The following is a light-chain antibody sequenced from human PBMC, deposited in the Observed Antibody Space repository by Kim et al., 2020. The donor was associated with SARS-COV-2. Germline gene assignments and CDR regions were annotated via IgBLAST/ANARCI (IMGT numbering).Light chain of an antibody. CDR2: GNS. CDR1: SSNIGAGYY. V-gene: IGLV1-40*01. Sequence: VHISCTWSSSNIGAGYYLHWYQQRPGTAPKLPIYGNSNRPSGFPDRFSGSKSGTSASLAITGLQAEDEADYYCQSYDSSLSGPLFGGGTQLTVL. CDR3: QSYDSSLSGPL. J-gene: IGLJ2*01.